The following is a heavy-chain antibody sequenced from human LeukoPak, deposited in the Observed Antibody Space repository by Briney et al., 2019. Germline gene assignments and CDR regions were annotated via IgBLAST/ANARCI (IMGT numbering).Heavy chain of an antibody. CDR1: GYTFTSYD. CDR3: ARGKVGAAWYYYYYMDV. V-gene: IGHV1-8*03. CDR2: MNPNSGNT. Sequence: ASVKVSCKASGYTFTSYDINWVRQATGQGLEWMGWMNPNSGNTGYAQKFQGRVTITRNTSISTAYMELSSLRSEDTAVYYCARGKVGAAWYYYYYMDVWGEGTTVTVFS. D-gene: IGHD1-26*01. J-gene: IGHJ6*03.